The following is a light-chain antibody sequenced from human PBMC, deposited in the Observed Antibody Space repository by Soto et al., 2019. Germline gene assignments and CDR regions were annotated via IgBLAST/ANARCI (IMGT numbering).Light chain of an antibody. CDR3: QKYNSAPHT. J-gene: IGKJ5*01. CDR2: GTS. V-gene: IGKV1-9*01. CDR1: QGISSY. Sequence: DIQMTHSPASLSASVGDRVTITCRASQGISSYLAWYQQKPGKAPKVLIYGTSTLQSGVPSRFSGSGSGTEFTLTISSLQPEDVATYYCQKYNSAPHTFGQGTRLEIK.